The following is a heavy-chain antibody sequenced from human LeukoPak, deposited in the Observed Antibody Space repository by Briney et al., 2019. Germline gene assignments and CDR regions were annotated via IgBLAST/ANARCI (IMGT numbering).Heavy chain of an antibody. CDR2: IYYSGST. V-gene: IGHV4-39*07. D-gene: IGHD1-26*01. CDR1: GGSIASSSYY. J-gene: IGHJ4*02. CDR3: ARGDTVGALY. Sequence: PSETLSLTCSVSGGSIASSSYYWGWIRQPPGKGLEWIGYIYYSGSTYYNPSLKSRVTISVDTSKNQFSLKLSSVTAADTAVYYCARGDTVGALYWGQGTLVTVSS.